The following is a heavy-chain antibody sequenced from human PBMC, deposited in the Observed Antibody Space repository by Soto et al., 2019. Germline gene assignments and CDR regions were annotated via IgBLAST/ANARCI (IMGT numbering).Heavy chain of an antibody. CDR3: ARHGLEYYDFWSGTRDYYYYYMDV. J-gene: IGHJ6*03. D-gene: IGHD3-3*01. Sequence: SETLSLTCTVSGGSISSGGYYWSWIRQHPGKGLEWIGYIYYSGSTNYNPSLKSRVTISVDTSKNQFSLKLSSVTAADTAVYYCARHGLEYYDFWSGTRDYYYYYMDVWGKGTTVTVSS. V-gene: IGHV4-61*08. CDR1: GGSISSGGYY. CDR2: IYYSGST.